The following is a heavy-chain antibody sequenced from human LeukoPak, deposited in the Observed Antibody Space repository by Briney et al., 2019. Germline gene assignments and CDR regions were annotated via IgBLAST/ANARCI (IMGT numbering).Heavy chain of an antibody. D-gene: IGHD3-16*02. CDR1: GFTFSSYG. CDR2: IYSGGST. J-gene: IGHJ4*02. CDR3: ARNRWIDY. V-gene: IGHV3-66*01. Sequence: GGSLRLSCAASGFTFSSYGMSWVRQAPGKGLEWVSVIYSGGSTYYADSVKGRFTISRDNSKNTLYLQMNSLRAEDTAVYYCARNRWIDYLGQGTLVTVSS.